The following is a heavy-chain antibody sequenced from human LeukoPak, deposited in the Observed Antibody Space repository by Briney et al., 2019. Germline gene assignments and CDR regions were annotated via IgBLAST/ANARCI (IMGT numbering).Heavy chain of an antibody. CDR2: IKQDGSEK. Sequence: GGSLRLSCAASGFTFSSYWMSWVRQAPGKGLEWVANIKQDGSEKYYVDSVKGRFTISRDNAKNSLYLQMNSLRAEDTAVYYCARDLLVGATIYAFDIWGQGTMVTVSS. CDR3: ARDLLVGATIYAFDI. J-gene: IGHJ3*02. V-gene: IGHV3-7*01. D-gene: IGHD1-26*01. CDR1: GFTFSSYW.